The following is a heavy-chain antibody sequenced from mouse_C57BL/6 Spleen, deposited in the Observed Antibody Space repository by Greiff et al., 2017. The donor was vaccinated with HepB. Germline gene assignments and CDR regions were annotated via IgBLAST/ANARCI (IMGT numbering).Heavy chain of an antibody. D-gene: IGHD1-1*01. CDR1: GYTFTDYY. J-gene: IGHJ1*03. CDR2: IYPGSGNT. CDR3: ARFHYGSYWYFDV. V-gene: IGHV1-76*01. Sequence: VQLQESGAELVRPGASVKLSCKASGYTFTDYYINWVKQRPGQGLEWIARIYPGSGNTYYNEKFKGKATLTAEKSSSTAYMQLSSLTSEDSAVYFCARFHYGSYWYFDVWGTGTTVTVSS.